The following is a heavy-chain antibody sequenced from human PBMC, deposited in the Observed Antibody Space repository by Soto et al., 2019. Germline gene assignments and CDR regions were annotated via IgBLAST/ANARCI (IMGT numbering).Heavy chain of an antibody. CDR3: VRARSTDSRPDY. V-gene: IGHV3-21*01. D-gene: IGHD3-22*01. CDR1: GFTFSLYS. CDR2: ITSSSSYI. Sequence: PVGSLRLSCADSGFTFSLYSMIWVRQAPGKGLEWVASITSSSSYIYYEDSLKGRFTISRDNAKNSLFLQLDSLRAEDTAVYFCVRARSTDSRPDYWGQGTLVTVSS. J-gene: IGHJ4*02.